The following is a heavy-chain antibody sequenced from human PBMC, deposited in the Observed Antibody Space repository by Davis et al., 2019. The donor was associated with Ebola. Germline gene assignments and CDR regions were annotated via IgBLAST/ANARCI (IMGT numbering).Heavy chain of an antibody. Sequence: GEPLKISCAASGFTFSSYTMNWVRQAPGKGLEWVSYISSSSSTIYYADSVKGRFTISRDNAKNSLYLQMNSLKDEDTAVYYCASQDYCTNGVCFTGGMDVWGQGTTVTVSS. CDR2: ISSSSSTI. J-gene: IGHJ6*02. CDR1: GFTFSSYT. V-gene: IGHV3-48*02. CDR3: ASQDYCTNGVCFTGGMDV. D-gene: IGHD2-8*01.